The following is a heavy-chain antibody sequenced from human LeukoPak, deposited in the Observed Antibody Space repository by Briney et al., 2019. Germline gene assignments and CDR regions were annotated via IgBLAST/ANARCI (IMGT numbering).Heavy chain of an antibody. CDR2: VTHSGGI. CDR1: GGSFSGYS. V-gene: IGHV4-34*01. J-gene: IGHJ4*02. Sequence: SETLSLTCALYGGSFSGYSWTWIRQPPGKGLEWIGEVTHSGGINYNPSLSSRVTISADMSTKFFSLKLSSVTAADTAVYYCASGARHYDILTGYDYWGQGTLVTVSS. CDR3: ASGARHYDILTGYDY. D-gene: IGHD3-9*01.